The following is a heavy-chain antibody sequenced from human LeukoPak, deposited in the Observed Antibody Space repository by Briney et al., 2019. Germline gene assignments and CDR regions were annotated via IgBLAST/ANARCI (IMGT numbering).Heavy chain of an antibody. CDR2: IYSGGST. Sequence: GGSLRLSCVASGFTVSSNYMSWVRQAPGKGLEWVSVIYSGGSTYYADSVKGRFTISRDNSKNTLYLQMNSLRAEDTAVYYCARIRYSYYFDYWGQGTLVTVSS. CDR1: GFTVSSNY. J-gene: IGHJ4*02. V-gene: IGHV3-53*01. CDR3: ARIRYSYYFDY. D-gene: IGHD1-1*01.